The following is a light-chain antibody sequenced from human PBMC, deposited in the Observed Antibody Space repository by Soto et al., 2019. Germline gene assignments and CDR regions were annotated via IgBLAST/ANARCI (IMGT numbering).Light chain of an antibody. V-gene: IGKV1-39*01. CDR1: QSISNY. J-gene: IGKJ5*01. CDR2: AAS. CDR3: QQSYSTPVT. Sequence: QMSQSPSSLSSSVGDIVTITCRASQSISNYLNWYQQKPGKAPRLLIYAASSLQSGVPSRFSGGGSGTDFTLTISSLQPEDFASYYCQQSYSTPVTFGQGTRLEIK.